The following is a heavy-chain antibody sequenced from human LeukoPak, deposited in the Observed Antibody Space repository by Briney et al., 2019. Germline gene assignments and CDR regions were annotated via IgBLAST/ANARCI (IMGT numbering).Heavy chain of an antibody. V-gene: IGHV4-39*01. CDR1: SGSISTSNYY. CDR3: ARHRHYYGSGSYYY. CDR2: IFYSGST. J-gene: IGHJ4*02. D-gene: IGHD3-10*01. Sequence: SETLSLTCTVSSGSISTSNYYWGWVRQPPGKALEWIGNIFYSGSTYYSPSLKSRVTISLDTSRNQFSLKLSSVTAADTAVYYCARHRHYYGSGSYYYWGQGTLVTVSS.